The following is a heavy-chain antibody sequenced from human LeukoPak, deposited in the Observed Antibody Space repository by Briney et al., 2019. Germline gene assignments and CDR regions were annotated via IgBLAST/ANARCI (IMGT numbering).Heavy chain of an antibody. CDR1: GYSISSGYY. J-gene: IGHJ4*02. Sequence: SETLSLTCTVSGYSISSGYYWGWIRQPPGKGLEWIGSIYHSGSTYYNPSLKSRVTISVDTSKNQFSLKLSSVTAADTAVYYCARDSGLAGTDYWGQGTLVTVSS. D-gene: IGHD6-13*01. V-gene: IGHV4-38-2*02. CDR3: ARDSGLAGTDY. CDR2: IYHSGST.